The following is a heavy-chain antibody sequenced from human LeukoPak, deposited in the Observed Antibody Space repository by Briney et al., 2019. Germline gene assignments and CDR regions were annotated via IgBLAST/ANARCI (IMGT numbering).Heavy chain of an antibody. CDR1: GFIFSNYG. Sequence: GGSLRLSCAASGFIFSNYGMHWVRQAPGQGLEWVAVISSDGSHKYYADSVTGRFTISRDSSNNTLYLQMNGLRAEDTAAYYCAKGGSSGYYFTLFDSWGQGTLVTVSS. CDR3: AKGGSSGYYFTLFDS. D-gene: IGHD3-22*01. J-gene: IGHJ4*02. V-gene: IGHV3-30*18. CDR2: ISSDGSHK.